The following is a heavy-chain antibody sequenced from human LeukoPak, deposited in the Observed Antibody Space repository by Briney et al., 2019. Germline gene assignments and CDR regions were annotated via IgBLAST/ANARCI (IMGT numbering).Heavy chain of an antibody. J-gene: IGHJ4*02. D-gene: IGHD5-18*01. CDR1: GGTFSSYA. V-gene: IGHV1-69*06. Sequence: ASVKVSCKASGGTFSSYAISWVRQAPGQGLEWMGRIIPIFGTANYAQKFQGRVTITADKSTSTAYMELSSLRSEDTAVYYCARGASGYCYGYVDYWGQGTLVTVSS. CDR2: IIPIFGTA. CDR3: ARGASGYCYGYVDY.